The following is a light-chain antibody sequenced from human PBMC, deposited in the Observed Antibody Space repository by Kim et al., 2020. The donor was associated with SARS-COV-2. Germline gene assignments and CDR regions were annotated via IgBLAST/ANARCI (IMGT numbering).Light chain of an antibody. CDR2: GNT. CDR1: SSNIGAGYY. CDR3: QSYDSSLSASWV. V-gene: IGLV1-40*01. J-gene: IGLJ3*02. Sequence: VSITCTGNSSNIGAGYYVHWYQQLPEAAPKPLIFGNTNRPSGVPDRFSGSKSGTSASLDITGLQAEDEAHYYCQSYDSSLSASWVFGGGTKVTVL.